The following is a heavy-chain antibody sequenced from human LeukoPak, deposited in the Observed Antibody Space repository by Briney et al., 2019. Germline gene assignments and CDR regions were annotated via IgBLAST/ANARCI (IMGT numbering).Heavy chain of an antibody. J-gene: IGHJ3*02. V-gene: IGHV4-59*01. CDR3: ARDLVGAFDI. CDR1: GGSISSYY. Sequence: SETLSLTCTISGGSISSYYWSWIRQPPGKGLEWIGYIYYSGSTNYNPSLKSRVTISVGTSKNQFSLKLSSVTAADTAVYYCARDLVGAFDIWGQGTMVTVSS. D-gene: IGHD1-26*01. CDR2: IYYSGST.